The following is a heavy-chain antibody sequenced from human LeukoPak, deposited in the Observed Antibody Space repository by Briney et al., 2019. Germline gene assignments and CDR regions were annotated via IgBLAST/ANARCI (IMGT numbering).Heavy chain of an antibody. D-gene: IGHD1-26*01. CDR3: ARDSGSYTGAFDI. V-gene: IGHV3-9*01. Sequence: PGGSLRLSCAASGFTFDDYAMHWVRQAPGKGLEWVSGISWNSGSIGYADSVKGRFTISRDNAKNSLYLQMNSLRAEDTAVYYCARDSGSYTGAFDIWGQGTMVTVSS. CDR1: GFTFDDYA. J-gene: IGHJ3*02. CDR2: ISWNSGSI.